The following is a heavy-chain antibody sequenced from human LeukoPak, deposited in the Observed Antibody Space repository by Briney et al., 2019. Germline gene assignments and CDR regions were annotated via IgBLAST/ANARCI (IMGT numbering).Heavy chain of an antibody. Sequence: SVKVSCKASGGTFSSYAISWVRQAPGQGLEWMGRIIPILGIANYAQKFQGRVTITADKSTSTAYMELSSLRSEDTAVYYRASTIAARIPPDDWGQGTLVTASS. CDR3: ASTIAARIPPDD. D-gene: IGHD5-12*01. J-gene: IGHJ4*01. CDR2: IIPILGIA. V-gene: IGHV1-69*04. CDR1: GGTFSSYA.